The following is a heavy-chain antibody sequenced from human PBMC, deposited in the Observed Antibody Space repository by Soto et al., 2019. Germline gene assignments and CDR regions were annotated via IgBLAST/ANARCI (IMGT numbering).Heavy chain of an antibody. Sequence: GGSLRLSCAASGFTFSSYAMSWVRQAPGKGLEWVSAISGSGGSTYYADSVKGRFTISRDNSKNTLYLQMNSLRAEDTAVYYCASRGRDGYNFDYWGQGTLVTISS. V-gene: IGHV3-23*01. CDR3: ASRGRDGYNFDY. D-gene: IGHD5-12*01. CDR1: GFTFSSYA. CDR2: ISGSGGST. J-gene: IGHJ4*02.